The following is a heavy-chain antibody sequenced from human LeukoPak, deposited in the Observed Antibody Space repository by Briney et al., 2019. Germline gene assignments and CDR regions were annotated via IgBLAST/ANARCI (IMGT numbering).Heavy chain of an antibody. J-gene: IGHJ4*02. CDR3: ARRGSYYGNDY. CDR1: GYTFTSYG. CDR2: ISAYNGNT. V-gene: IGHV1-18*01. D-gene: IGHD1-26*01. Sequence: ASVKVSCKASGYTFTSYGISWVRQAPGQGLEWMGWISAYNGNTNYAQKLQGRVTMTRDTSTSTVYMELSSLRSEDTAVYYCARRGSYYGNDYWGQGTLVAVSS.